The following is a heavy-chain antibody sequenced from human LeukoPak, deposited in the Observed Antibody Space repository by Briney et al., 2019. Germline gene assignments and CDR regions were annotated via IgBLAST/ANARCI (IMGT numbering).Heavy chain of an antibody. Sequence: GGSLRLPCAASGFTFGSYGMSWVRQAPGRGLEWVSFITPNADRASYADSVEGRFTISRDNPRNTLYMQMNSLRDEDTAVYYCAIMHGYYDGSGYWVQWGQGTLVTVSS. CDR3: AIMHGYYDGSGYWVQ. J-gene: IGHJ1*01. D-gene: IGHD3-22*01. CDR2: ITPNADRA. CDR1: GFTFGSYG. V-gene: IGHV3-23*01.